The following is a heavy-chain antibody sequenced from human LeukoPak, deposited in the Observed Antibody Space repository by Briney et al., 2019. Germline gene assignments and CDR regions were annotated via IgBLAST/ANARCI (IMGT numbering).Heavy chain of an antibody. CDR1: GGSISSGGYY. CDR3: ARDKSITSPYYFDY. V-gene: IGHV4-30-2*03. J-gene: IGHJ4*02. D-gene: IGHD2-2*01. CDR2: IYYSGST. Sequence: SQTLSLTCTVSGGSISSGGYYWSWIRQPPGKGLEWIGSIYYSGSTYYNPSLKSRVTISVDTSKNQFSLKLSSVTAADTAVYYCARDKSITSPYYFDYWGQGTLVTVSS.